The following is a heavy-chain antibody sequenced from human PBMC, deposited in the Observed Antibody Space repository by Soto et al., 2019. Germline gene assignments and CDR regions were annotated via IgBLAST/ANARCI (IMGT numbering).Heavy chain of an antibody. D-gene: IGHD3-22*01. J-gene: IGHJ4*02. V-gene: IGHV1-46*01. Sequence: QVQLVQSGAEVKKPGASVKVSCKASGYTFTSYYMHWVRQAPGQGLEWMGIITPSGGSTSYAQKFQGRVTMTRDTYTSTVYMELSSLRSEDTAVYYCARDSQSGYGPFDYWGQGTLVTVSS. CDR1: GYTFTSYY. CDR3: ARDSQSGYGPFDY. CDR2: ITPSGGST.